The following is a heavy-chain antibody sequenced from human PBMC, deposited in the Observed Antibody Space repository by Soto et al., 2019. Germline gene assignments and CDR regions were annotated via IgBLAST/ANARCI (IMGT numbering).Heavy chain of an antibody. CDR3: ARESSSICHDY. J-gene: IGHJ4*02. CDR1: GYTFTSYG. CDR2: ISDYNGNT. V-gene: IGHV1-18*01. D-gene: IGHD6-13*01. Sequence: QVQLVQSGAEVKKPGASVKVSCKASGYTFTSYGISWVRQAPGQGLEWMVWISDYNGNTNYAQKLQHRVTMAPDTSTSTAYMERRSLRSDDTAVYYCARESSSICHDYWGQGTLVTVSS.